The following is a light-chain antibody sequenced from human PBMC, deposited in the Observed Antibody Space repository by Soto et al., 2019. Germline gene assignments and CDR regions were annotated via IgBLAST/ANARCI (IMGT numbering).Light chain of an antibody. Sequence: EIVLTQSPGTLSMSPGERATLSCRASQSLTNNYLAWFQQKPGQAPRPLIYGASNRPTDIPDRFSGSGSGTDFSLTISDVQPEDFALYYCQQYNNWPPDTFGQGTKVDIK. CDR3: QQYNNWPPDT. CDR2: GAS. J-gene: IGKJ2*01. CDR1: QSLTNNY. V-gene: IGKV3-20*01.